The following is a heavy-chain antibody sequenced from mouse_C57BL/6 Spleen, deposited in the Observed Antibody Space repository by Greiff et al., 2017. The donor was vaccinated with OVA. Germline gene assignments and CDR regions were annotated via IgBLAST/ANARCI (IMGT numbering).Heavy chain of an antibody. CDR2: IDPETGGT. Sequence: QVQLQQSGAELVRPGASVTLSCKASGYTFTDYEMHWVKQTPVHGLEWIGAIDPETGGTAYNQKFKGKAILTADKSSSTAYMELRSLTSEDSAVYYCTRSGVVATYYFDYWGQGTTLTVSS. CDR3: TRSGVVATYYFDY. V-gene: IGHV1-15*01. CDR1: GYTFTDYE. D-gene: IGHD1-1*01. J-gene: IGHJ2*01.